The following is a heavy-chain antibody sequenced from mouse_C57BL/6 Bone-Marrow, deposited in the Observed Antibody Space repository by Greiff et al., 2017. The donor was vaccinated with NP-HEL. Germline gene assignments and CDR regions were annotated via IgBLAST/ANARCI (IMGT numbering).Heavy chain of an antibody. V-gene: IGHV1-53*01. CDR3: ARGIYYDYDETWFAY. CDR1: GYTFTSYW. CDR2: INPSNGGT. Sequence: QVQLQQPGTELVKPGASVKLSCKASGYTFTSYWMHWVKQRPGQGLEWIGNINPSNGGTNYNEKFKSKATLTVDKSSSTAYMQLSSLTSEDSAVYYCARGIYYDYDETWFAYWGQGTLVTVSA. D-gene: IGHD2-4*01. J-gene: IGHJ3*01.